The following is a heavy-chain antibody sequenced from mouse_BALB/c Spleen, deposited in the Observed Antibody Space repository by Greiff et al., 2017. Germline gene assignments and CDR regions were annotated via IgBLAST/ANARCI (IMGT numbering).Heavy chain of an antibody. J-gene: IGHJ4*01. CDR2: IDPYNGGT. CDR1: GYSFTDYN. D-gene: IGHD1-1*01. CDR3: AREGDYYGSSPYAMDY. Sequence: LVESGPELVKPGASVKVSCKASGYSFTDYNMYWVKQSHGKSLEWIGYIDPYNGGTSYNQKFKGKATLTVDKSSSTAFMRLNSLTSEDSAVYYCAREGDYYGSSPYAMDYWGQGTSVTVSS. V-gene: IGHV1S135*01.